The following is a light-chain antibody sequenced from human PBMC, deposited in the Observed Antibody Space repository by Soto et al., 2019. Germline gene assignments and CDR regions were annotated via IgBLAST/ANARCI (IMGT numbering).Light chain of an antibody. V-gene: IGLV2-14*01. J-gene: IGLJ2*01. CDR2: DVS. Sequence: QSVLTQPASVSGSPGQSITISCTGTSSDVGGYHYVSWYQQHPGKAPKLMIYDVSNRPSGVSNRFSGSKSGNTASLTISGLQAEDEADYYCSSYTSSSTPVVFGGGTKVTVL. CDR1: SSDVGGYHY. CDR3: SSYTSSSTPVV.